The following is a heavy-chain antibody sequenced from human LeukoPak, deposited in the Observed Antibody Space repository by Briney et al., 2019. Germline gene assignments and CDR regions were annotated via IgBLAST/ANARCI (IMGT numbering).Heavy chain of an antibody. Sequence: ASVKVSCKASGYTFTSYGISWVRQAPGQGLEWMGWISAYNGNTNYAQKFQGRVTMTRDTSISTAYMELSRLRSDDTAVYYCARVSTRYCSSTSCYLNAFDIWGQGTMVTVSS. J-gene: IGHJ3*02. CDR2: ISAYNGNT. V-gene: IGHV1-18*01. D-gene: IGHD2-2*01. CDR3: ARVSTRYCSSTSCYLNAFDI. CDR1: GYTFTSYG.